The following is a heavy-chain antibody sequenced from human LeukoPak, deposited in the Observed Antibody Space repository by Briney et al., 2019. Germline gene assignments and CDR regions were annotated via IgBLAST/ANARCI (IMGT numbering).Heavy chain of an antibody. Sequence: GGSLRLSCAASGFTVSSNYMSWVRQAPGKGLEWVSYISSSGSTIYYADSVKGRFTISRDNAKNSLYLQMNSLRAEDTAVYYCARSGDSSGWRGARCFDYWGQGTLVTVSS. J-gene: IGHJ4*02. V-gene: IGHV3-11*04. CDR1: GFTVSSNY. CDR3: ARSGDSSGWRGARCFDY. D-gene: IGHD6-19*01. CDR2: ISSSGSTI.